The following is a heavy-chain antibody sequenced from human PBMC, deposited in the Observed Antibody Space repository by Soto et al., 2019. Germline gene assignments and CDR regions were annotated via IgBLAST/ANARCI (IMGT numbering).Heavy chain of an antibody. Sequence: LRLSCAASGFTFTRYIMNWVRQAPGKGLEWVSSISSPTNYIYYGDSMKGRFTISRDNAKNSLYLEMNSLRAEDTAVYYCARESEDLASNFDYWGQGTLVTVSS. CDR2: ISSPTNYI. J-gene: IGHJ4*02. CDR1: GFTFTRYI. V-gene: IGHV3-21*06. CDR3: ARESEDLASNFDY.